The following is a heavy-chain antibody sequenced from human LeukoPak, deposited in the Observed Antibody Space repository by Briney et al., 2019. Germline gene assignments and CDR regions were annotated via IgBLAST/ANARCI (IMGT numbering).Heavy chain of an antibody. D-gene: IGHD3-10*01. CDR1: GGSFSGYY. CDR3: ARGPSRRGADPFDY. J-gene: IGHJ4*02. Sequence: SETLSLTCAVYGGSFSGYYWSWIRQPPGKGLEWIGEINHSGSTNYNPSLKSRVTISVGTSKNQFSLKLSSVTAADTAVYYCARGPSRRGADPFDYWGQGTLVTVSS. CDR2: INHSGST. V-gene: IGHV4-34*01.